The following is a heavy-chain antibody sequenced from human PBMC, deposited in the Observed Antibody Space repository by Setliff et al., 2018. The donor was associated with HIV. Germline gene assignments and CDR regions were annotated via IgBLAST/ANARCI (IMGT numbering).Heavy chain of an antibody. CDR1: GYTFSRYA. CDR2: INAGNGNT. J-gene: IGHJ3*02. V-gene: IGHV1-3*01. Sequence: VASVKVSCKASGYTFSRYAMHWVRQAPGQRLEWMGWINAGNGNTKYSQKFQGRVSIARDTSASTAYMELSSLRSEDTAVYYCARGGGGYYYVGAVDIWGQGTVVTVSS. CDR3: ARGGGGYYYVGAVDI. D-gene: IGHD3-22*01.